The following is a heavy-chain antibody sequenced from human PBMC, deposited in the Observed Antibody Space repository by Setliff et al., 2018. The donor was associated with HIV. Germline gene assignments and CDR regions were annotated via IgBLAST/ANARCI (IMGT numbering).Heavy chain of an antibody. CDR2: ISVSGGNP. Sequence: PGGSLRLSCAASGFTFSSYAMSWVRQAPGKGLEWVSAISVSGGNPYYADSVKGRFTISRDNSKNTLYLQMNSLRAEDTAVYYCTRGSHLPYFDLWGRGTLVTVSS. CDR1: GFTFSSYA. CDR3: TRGSHLPYFDL. D-gene: IGHD3-3*02. J-gene: IGHJ2*01. V-gene: IGHV3-23*01.